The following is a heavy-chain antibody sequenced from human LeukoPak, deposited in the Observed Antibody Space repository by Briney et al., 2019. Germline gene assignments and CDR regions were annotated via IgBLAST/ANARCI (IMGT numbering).Heavy chain of an antibody. V-gene: IGHV1-8*03. CDR1: GNTFTSYD. CDR2: MNPNSGNT. D-gene: IGHD3-16*01. J-gene: IGHJ4*02. CDR3: ARGQTWGVPYYFDY. Sequence: ASVKVSCKASGNTFTSYDINWVRQATGQGLEWMGWMNPNSGNTGYAQKFQGRVTITRNTSISTAYMELSSLRSEDTAVYYCARGQTWGVPYYFDYWGQGTLVTVSS.